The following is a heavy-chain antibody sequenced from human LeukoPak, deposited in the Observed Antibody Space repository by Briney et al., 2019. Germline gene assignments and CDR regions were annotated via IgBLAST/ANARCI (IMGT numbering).Heavy chain of an antibody. CDR2: ISPNGGVT. D-gene: IGHD2-2*01. V-gene: IGHV3-23*01. CDR3: VRGAMTSWFAP. Sequence: PGGSLRLSCAASGFTFSSYAMSWVRQALGKGLEWVSSISPNGGVTYYADSVTGRFAISRDNSRNTLYVQMNSLRAEDTAVYYCVRGAMTSWFAPWGQGTLVTVSS. J-gene: IGHJ5*02. CDR1: GFTFSSYA.